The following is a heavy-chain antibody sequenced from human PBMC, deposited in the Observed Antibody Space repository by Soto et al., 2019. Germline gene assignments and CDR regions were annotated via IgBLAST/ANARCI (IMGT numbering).Heavy chain of an antibody. CDR1: GFTFNLYW. V-gene: IGHV3-7*01. D-gene: IGHD5-18*01. CDR2: IKQDGSEK. Sequence: PGGSLRLSCASSGFTFNLYWMAWVRQAPGKGLEWVANIKQDGSEKFYVDSVKGRFTISRDNAKNSVYLQMNSLRAEDTAVYYCANHSFDNLSAGDSWGQGTLVTVSS. CDR3: ANHSFDNLSAGDS. J-gene: IGHJ4*02.